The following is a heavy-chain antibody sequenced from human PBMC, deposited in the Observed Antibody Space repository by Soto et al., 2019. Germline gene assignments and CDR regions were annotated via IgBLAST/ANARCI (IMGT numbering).Heavy chain of an antibody. J-gene: IGHJ3*02. V-gene: IGHV4-39*01. CDR1: GGSISSSSYY. CDR2: IYYSGST. Sequence: PSETLSLTCTVSGGSISSSSYYWGRIRQPPGKGLEWIGSIYYSGSTYYNPSLKSRVTISVDTSKNQFSLKLRSVTAADTAVYYCASIVVVTADAAFDIWGQGTMVTVSS. D-gene: IGHD2-21*02. CDR3: ASIVVVTADAAFDI.